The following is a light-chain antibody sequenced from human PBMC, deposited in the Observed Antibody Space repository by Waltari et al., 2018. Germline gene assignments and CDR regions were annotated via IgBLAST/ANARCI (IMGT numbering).Light chain of an antibody. J-gene: IGKJ4*01. CDR1: DYLRDKY. V-gene: IGKV3-20*01. Sequence: EIVLTQSPATLSLSPGERATLSCRASDYLRDKYLAWYQHRPGQAPRLLIHGTTRRATGIPNRFSGSGSGTDFTLTISRLEPEDFAVYYCQEYGTSPRVTFGGGTKVEIK. CDR3: QEYGTSPRVT. CDR2: GTT.